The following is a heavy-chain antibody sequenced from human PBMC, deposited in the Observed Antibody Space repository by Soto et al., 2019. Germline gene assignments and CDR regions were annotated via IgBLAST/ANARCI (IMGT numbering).Heavy chain of an antibody. J-gene: IGHJ5*02. CDR1: GYTFTSYY. Sequence: ASVKVSCKASGYTFTSYYMHWVRQAPGQGLELMGWISAYDGKTTYAEKFQGRVTLTTDTSTSTAYMGLRSLRSDDTAIYYCARDPHEFWTSYWFDPWGQGTPVTVSS. V-gene: IGHV1-18*04. D-gene: IGHD3-3*01. CDR3: ARDPHEFWTSYWFDP. CDR2: ISAYDGKT.